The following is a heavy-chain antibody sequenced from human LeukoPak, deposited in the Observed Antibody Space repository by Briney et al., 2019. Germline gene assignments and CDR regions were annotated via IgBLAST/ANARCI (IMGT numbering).Heavy chain of an antibody. J-gene: IGHJ4*02. V-gene: IGHV3-23*01. CDR2: ISGSGGST. CDR3: AKGGQNYDFSRFGY. CDR1: GFTFSSYA. D-gene: IGHD3-3*01. Sequence: PGGSLRLSCAASGFTFSSYAMSWVRQAPGKGLEWVSGISGSGGSTYYADSVKGRFTISRDNSKNTLYLQMDSLRAEDTAVYYCAKGGQNYDFSRFGYWDQGTLVTVSP.